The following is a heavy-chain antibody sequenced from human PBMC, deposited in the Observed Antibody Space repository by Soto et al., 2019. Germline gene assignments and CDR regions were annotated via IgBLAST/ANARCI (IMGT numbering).Heavy chain of an antibody. CDR1: CYTFTSYG. D-gene: IGHD3-22*01. J-gene: IGHJ4*02. V-gene: IGHV1-18*01. CDR3: ARSWKAYYYDSSGYGIDY. CDR2: ISAYNGNT. Sequence: ASVKVSCKASCYTFTSYGISWVRQAPVQGLEWMGWISAYNGNTNYAQKLQGRFTMTTDTSTSTAYMELRSLRSDDTAVYYCARSWKAYYYDSSGYGIDYWGQGTLVTVSS.